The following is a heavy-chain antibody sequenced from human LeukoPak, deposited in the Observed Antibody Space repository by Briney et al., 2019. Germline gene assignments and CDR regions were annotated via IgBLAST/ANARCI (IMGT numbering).Heavy chain of an antibody. CDR2: ISYDGSNK. CDR3: ARDWSTYSSSWYGGFDY. D-gene: IGHD6-13*01. V-gene: IGHV3-30*04. CDR1: GFTFSSYA. J-gene: IGHJ4*02. Sequence: GGSLRLSCAASGFTFSSYAMHWVRQAPGKGLEWVAVISYDGSNKYYADSVKGRFTISRDNSKNTLYLQMNSLRAEDTALYYCARDWSTYSSSWYGGFDYCGQGTLVTVSS.